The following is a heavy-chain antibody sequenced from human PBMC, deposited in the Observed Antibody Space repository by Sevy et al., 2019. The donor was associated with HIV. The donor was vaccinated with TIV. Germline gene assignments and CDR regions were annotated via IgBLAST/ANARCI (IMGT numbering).Heavy chain of an antibody. CDR1: GFTFKSYA. Sequence: GGSLRLSCAASGFTFKSYAMHWVRQAPGKGLEWVAVISYDGSNKYYADSVKGQFTISRDNSKNTVYLQMNSLRAEDSAVYYCAKGGGPSLWGSYRSWGQGTLVTVSS. CDR2: ISYDGSNK. J-gene: IGHJ4*02. V-gene: IGHV3-30*18. CDR3: AKGGGPSLWGSYRS. D-gene: IGHD3-16*02.